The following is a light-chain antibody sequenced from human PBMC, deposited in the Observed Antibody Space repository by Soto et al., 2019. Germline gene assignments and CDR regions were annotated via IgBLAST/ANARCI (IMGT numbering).Light chain of an antibody. CDR3: SSYITSNNLRV. Sequence: QSALTQPPSASGSPGQSVTISCTGTNSDFAGYNFVSWFQQHPGKAPRLIIYEVNERPSGVPHRFSGSKSGNTASLTISGLQADDEADYYCSSYITSNNLRVFGTGTKLNVL. CDR1: NSDFAGYNF. J-gene: IGLJ1*01. V-gene: IGLV2-8*01. CDR2: EVN.